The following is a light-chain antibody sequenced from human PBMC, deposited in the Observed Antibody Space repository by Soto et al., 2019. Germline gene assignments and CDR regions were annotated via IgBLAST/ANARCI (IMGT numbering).Light chain of an antibody. V-gene: IGLV1-40*01. CDR2: GNR. J-gene: IGLJ3*02. CDR3: QAYDYSLTAFV. CDR1: NSNLGAGYD. Sequence: QSVLTQPPSVSGAPGQRVTIYCTGNNSNLGAGYDVHWYQQLPGAAPKLVVFGNRNRPSGVPERFSGSKSGTSASLAITGLQAEDEADYYCQAYDYSLTAFVFGGGTKLTVL.